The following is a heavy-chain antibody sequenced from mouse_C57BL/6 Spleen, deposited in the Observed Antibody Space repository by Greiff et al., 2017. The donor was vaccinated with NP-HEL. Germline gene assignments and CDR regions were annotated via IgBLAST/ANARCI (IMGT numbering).Heavy chain of an antibody. J-gene: IGHJ4*01. CDR1: GYTFTDYY. CDR2: INPNNGGT. CDR3: ARETTVVARNAMDY. Sequence: EVQLQQSGPELVKPGASVKISCKASGYTFTDYYMNWVKQSHGKSLEWIGDINPNNGGTSYNQKFKGKATLTVDKSSSTAYMELRSLTSEDSAVYYCARETTVVARNAMDYWGQGTSVTVSS. V-gene: IGHV1-26*01. D-gene: IGHD1-1*01.